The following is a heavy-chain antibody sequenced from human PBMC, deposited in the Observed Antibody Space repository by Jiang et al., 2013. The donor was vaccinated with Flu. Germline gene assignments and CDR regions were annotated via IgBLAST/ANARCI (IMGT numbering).Heavy chain of an antibody. V-gene: IGHV1-69*01. Sequence: SWVRQAPGQGLEWMGGIIPIFGTANYAQKFQGRVTITADESTSTAYMELSSLRSEDTAVYYCARGNHPLAVYYFDYWGQGTLVTVSS. CDR3: ARGNHPLAVYYFDY. J-gene: IGHJ4*02. D-gene: IGHD2-15*01. CDR2: IIPIFGTA.